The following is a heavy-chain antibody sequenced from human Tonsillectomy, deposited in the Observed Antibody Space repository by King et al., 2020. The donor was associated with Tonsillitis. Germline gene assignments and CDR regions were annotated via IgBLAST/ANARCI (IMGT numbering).Heavy chain of an antibody. V-gene: IGHV1-69*01. CDR3: VRETVGGFGSRGNYNGLDV. Sequence: VQLVESGAEVKKPGSSVKVSCKASGGTFSSYTFSWVRQAPGQGLVWMGGIIPIFDTTHYSQNLQGRVTITADESTSTAYMELRSLTSEDTAVYFCVRETVGGFGSRGNYNGLDVWGQGTTVTVSS. J-gene: IGHJ6*02. CDR1: GGTFSSYT. CDR2: IIPIFDTT. D-gene: IGHD3-3*01.